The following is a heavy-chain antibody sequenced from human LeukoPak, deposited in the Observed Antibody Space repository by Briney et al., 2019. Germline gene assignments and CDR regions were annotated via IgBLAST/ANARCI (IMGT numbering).Heavy chain of an antibody. J-gene: IGHJ4*02. CDR3: ARGLPFDY. V-gene: IGHV3-30*09. CDR1: GFTFSSYA. Sequence: GGSLRLSCAASGFTFSSYAMHWVRQAPGKGLEWVAVISYDGSNKYCADSVKGRFAISRDNSKNTLYLQMNSLRAEDTAVYYCARGLPFDYWGQGTLVTVSS. CDR2: ISYDGSNK. D-gene: IGHD5/OR15-5a*01.